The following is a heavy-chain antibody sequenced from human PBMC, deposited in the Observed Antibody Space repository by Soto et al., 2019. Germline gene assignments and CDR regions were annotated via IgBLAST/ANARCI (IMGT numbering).Heavy chain of an antibody. J-gene: IGHJ2*01. CDR2: ISNSSSYT. CDR3: ARIITAAGGRRYFDL. CDR1: GFTFSDYY. V-gene: IGHV3-11*05. D-gene: IGHD6-13*01. Sequence: QVQLVESGGGLVKPGGSLRLSCAASGFTFSDYYMSWIRQAPGKGLEWVSYISNSSSYTNDADSVKGRFTISRDNAKNSLYLQMNSLRAEDRAVYYCARIITAAGGRRYFDLWGRGTLVTVSS.